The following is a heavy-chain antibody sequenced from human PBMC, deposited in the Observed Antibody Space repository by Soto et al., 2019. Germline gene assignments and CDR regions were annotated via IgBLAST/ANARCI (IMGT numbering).Heavy chain of an antibody. CDR2: IIPIYASP. Sequence: QVQLVQSGAEVKKPGSSVKVSCKASGGTFSSNAISWVRQAPGQGLEWMGGIIPIYASPNYAQNFQGRVAVTADKATSTAYLELSRLKFADSAISYCAVTVTGSRSPLARWGRGTLVIVSS. D-gene: IGHD3-9*01. J-gene: IGHJ4*02. CDR3: AVTVTGSRSPLAR. V-gene: IGHV1-69*06. CDR1: GGTFSSNA.